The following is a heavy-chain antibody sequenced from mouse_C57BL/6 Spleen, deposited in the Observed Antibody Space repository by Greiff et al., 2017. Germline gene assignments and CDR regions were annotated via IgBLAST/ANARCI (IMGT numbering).Heavy chain of an antibody. CDR1: GYTFTSYW. V-gene: IGHV1-59*01. CDR2: IDPSDSYT. CDR3: ARGGYYGISYGAMDY. J-gene: IGHJ4*01. Sequence: QVQLQQPGAELVRPGTSVKLSCKASGYTFTSYWMHWVKQRPGQGLEWIGVIDPSDSYTNYNQKFKGKATLTVDTSSSTAYMQLSSLTSEDSAVYYCARGGYYGISYGAMDYRGQGTSVTVSS. D-gene: IGHD1-1*01.